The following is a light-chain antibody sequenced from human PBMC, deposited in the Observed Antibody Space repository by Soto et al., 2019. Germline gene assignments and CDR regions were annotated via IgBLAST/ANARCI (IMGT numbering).Light chain of an antibody. V-gene: IGKV1D-16*01. Sequence: DIQMTQSPSSLSASVGDRVTITCRASQGISTWLAWYQQKPEKAPKTPIFDASDLQSGVPSRFSGSGSGTDFTLTIRSVQPEDFATYYCQQYNSYPLTFGGGTKVEIK. J-gene: IGKJ4*01. CDR3: QQYNSYPLT. CDR2: DAS. CDR1: QGISTW.